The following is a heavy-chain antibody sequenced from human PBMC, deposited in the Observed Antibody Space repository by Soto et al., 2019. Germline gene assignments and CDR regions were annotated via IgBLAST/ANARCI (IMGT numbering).Heavy chain of an antibody. CDR1: CGSISSGGYY. CDR3: ARTKSAVRGVKLYYFDY. D-gene: IGHD3-10*01. CDR2: IYYSGST. V-gene: IGHV4-31*03. Sequence: PSETLSLTCTVSCGSISSGGYYWSWIRQHPGKGLEWIGYIYYSGSTYYNPSLKSRVTISVDTSKNQFSLKLSSVTAADTAVYYCARTKSAVRGVKLYYFDYWGQGTLFTVSS. J-gene: IGHJ4*02.